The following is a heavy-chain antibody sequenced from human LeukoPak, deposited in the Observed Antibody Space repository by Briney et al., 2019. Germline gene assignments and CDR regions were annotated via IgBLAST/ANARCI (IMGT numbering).Heavy chain of an antibody. CDR2: ILYDAFNT. CDR3: ARPTLFIVGGDDAFDI. Sequence: GGSLRLSCAASGFTFSNYDMNWVRQAPGKGLEWVAAILYDAFNTYYADSVKGRFTISRDNSKNTLYLQMNSLRAEDTAVYYCARPTLFIVGGDDAFDIWGQGTMVTVSS. D-gene: IGHD1-26*01. V-gene: IGHV3-30*03. CDR1: GFTFSNYD. J-gene: IGHJ3*02.